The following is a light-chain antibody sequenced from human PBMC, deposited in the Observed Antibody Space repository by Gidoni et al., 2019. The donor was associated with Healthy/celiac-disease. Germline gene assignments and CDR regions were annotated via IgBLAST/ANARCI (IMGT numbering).Light chain of an antibody. CDR2: STN. J-gene: IGLJ7*01. Sequence: QTVVTQEPSFSVSPVGTVTLTCGLSSGSVSTSYYPSWYQQTPGQAPRTLIYSTNNRSSGVPDRFSGSILGNKAALTITGAQAYDESEYYCVLYMGSGMAVFGGGTQLTVL. CDR3: VLYMGSGMAV. CDR1: SGSVSTSYY. V-gene: IGLV8-61*01.